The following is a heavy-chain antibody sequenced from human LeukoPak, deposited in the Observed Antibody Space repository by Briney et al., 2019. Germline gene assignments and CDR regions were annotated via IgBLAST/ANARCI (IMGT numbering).Heavy chain of an antibody. CDR2: IHYTGAT. CDR3: ARGVLGPYYFDL. CDR1: GGTFRGYY. D-gene: IGHD7-27*01. V-gene: IGHV4-34*01. J-gene: IGHJ2*01. Sequence: SETLSLTCAVYGGTFRGYYWSWIRQPRGKGLEWIGEIHYTGATNYKPSLKSRVTISGDPSKNQVSLRVSSVTAADTAVYYCARGVLGPYYFDLWGRGTLVTVSS.